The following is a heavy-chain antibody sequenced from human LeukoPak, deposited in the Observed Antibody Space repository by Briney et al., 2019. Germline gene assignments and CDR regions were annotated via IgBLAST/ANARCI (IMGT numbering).Heavy chain of an antibody. J-gene: IGHJ4*02. Sequence: SETLSLTCTISGGSTNGYFWSWIRQPPGKGLEWIGYIYFSGYTRYNPSLMSRVTISLDTSKNQFSLNMTSVTAADTAVYYCSRENGAFSPFGYWGQGYLVTVLS. D-gene: IGHD2-8*01. CDR1: GGSTNGYF. CDR2: IYFSGYT. CDR3: SRENGAFSPFGY. V-gene: IGHV4-59*01.